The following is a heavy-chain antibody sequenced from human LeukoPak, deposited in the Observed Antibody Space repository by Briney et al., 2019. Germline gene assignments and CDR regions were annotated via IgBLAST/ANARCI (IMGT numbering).Heavy chain of an antibody. CDR3: ARRHGSSSWYAYFDY. V-gene: IGHV4-59*08. Sequence: PSETLSLTCTVSGGSISSYYWSWIRRPPGKGLEWIGYIYYSGSTNYNPSLKSRVTISVDTSKNQFSLKLSSVTAADTAVYYCARRHGSSSWYAYFDYWGQGTLVTVSS. D-gene: IGHD6-13*01. J-gene: IGHJ4*02. CDR1: GGSISSYY. CDR2: IYYSGST.